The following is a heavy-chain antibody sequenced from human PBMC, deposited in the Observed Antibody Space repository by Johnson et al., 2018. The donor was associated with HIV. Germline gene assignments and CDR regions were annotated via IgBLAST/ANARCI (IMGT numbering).Heavy chain of an antibody. Sequence: QVQLVESGGGLVKPGGSLRLSCAASGFTFSNAWMSWVRQAPGKGLEWVAVISNDEGDKHYADSVKGRFTISRDSSKNTLYLQMNSLRAEDTAVYYCARGVVYGGSSDAFDIWGQGTMVTVSS. D-gene: IGHD2-8*02. V-gene: IGHV3-30*03. CDR2: ISNDEGDK. CDR3: ARGVVYGGSSDAFDI. J-gene: IGHJ3*02. CDR1: GFTFSNAW.